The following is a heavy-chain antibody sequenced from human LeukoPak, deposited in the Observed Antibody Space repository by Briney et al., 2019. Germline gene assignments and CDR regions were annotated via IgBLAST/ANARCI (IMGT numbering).Heavy chain of an antibody. CDR2: IRYDGSNK. V-gene: IGHV3-30*02. J-gene: IGHJ4*02. CDR1: GFTFGSYG. CDR3: AKGFAVWNSGKLNFDY. D-gene: IGHD2/OR15-2a*01. Sequence: GGSLRLSCTASGFTFGSYGMHWVRQAPGKGLEWVAFIRYDGSNKYYADSVKGRFTISRDNSKNTLYLQMNSLRAEDTAVYYCAKGFAVWNSGKLNFDYWGQGTLVTVSA.